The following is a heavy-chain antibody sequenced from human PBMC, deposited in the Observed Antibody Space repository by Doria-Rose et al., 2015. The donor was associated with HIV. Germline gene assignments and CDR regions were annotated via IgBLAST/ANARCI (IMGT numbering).Heavy chain of an antibody. V-gene: IGHV2-26*01. Sequence: QVTLKESGPVLVKPTETLTLTCTVSGVSLSSPGMGVSWTRQPPGKALEWLANSFTDDERSYKTSLKSRLTISRGTSKSQVVLTMTDMDPVDTATYYCARIKSGRWYHKYYFDFWGQGTLVIVSA. CDR3: ARIKSGRWYHKYYFDF. J-gene: IGHJ4*02. D-gene: IGHD6-13*01. CDR2: SFTDDER. CDR1: GVSLSSPGMG.